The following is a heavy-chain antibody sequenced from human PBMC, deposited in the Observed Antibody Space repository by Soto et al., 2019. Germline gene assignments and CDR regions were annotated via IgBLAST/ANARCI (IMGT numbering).Heavy chain of an antibody. V-gene: IGHV3-30*04. CDR1: GFTFGSYA. Sequence: GGSLRLSCEASGFTFGSYAMHWVRQAPGKGLEWVAVISYDGSNKYYADFVKGRLSISRDNSKNTLYLQMNSLRAEDTAVYYCARGGKGLLQPNWFDPWGQGTLVTVSS. D-gene: IGHD3-22*01. J-gene: IGHJ5*02. CDR3: ARGGKGLLQPNWFDP. CDR2: ISYDGSNK.